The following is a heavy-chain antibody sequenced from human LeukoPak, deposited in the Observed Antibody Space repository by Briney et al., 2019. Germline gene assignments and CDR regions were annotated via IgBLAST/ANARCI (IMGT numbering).Heavy chain of an antibody. Sequence: GGSLRLSCAASGFTFSSYGMHWVRQAPGKGLEWVAFIRYDGSNKYYADSVKGRFTISRDNSKNTLYLQMNSLRAEDTALYYCAKGREYFYYYYMDVWGQGTTVTVSS. CDR1: GFTFSSYG. V-gene: IGHV3-30*02. CDR2: IRYDGSNK. CDR3: AKGREYFYYYYMDV. D-gene: IGHD2/OR15-2a*01. J-gene: IGHJ6*03.